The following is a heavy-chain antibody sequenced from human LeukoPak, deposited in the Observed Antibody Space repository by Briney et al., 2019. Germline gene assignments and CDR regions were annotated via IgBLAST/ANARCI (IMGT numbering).Heavy chain of an antibody. J-gene: IGHJ5*02. CDR2: IYYSGST. CDR3: ARDVGSCYGFGCWFDP. D-gene: IGHD2-2*01. CDR1: GGSISSSSYY. V-gene: IGHV4-39*07. Sequence: PSETLSLTCTVPGGSISSSSYYWGWIRQPPGKGLEWIGSIYYSGSTYYNPSLKSRVTISLDTSTNQFSLKLSSVTAADTAVYYCARDVGSCYGFGCWFDPWGQGTLVTVSS.